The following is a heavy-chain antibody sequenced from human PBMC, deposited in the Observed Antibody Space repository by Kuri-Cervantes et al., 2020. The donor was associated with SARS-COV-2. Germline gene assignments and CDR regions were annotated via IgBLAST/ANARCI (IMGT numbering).Heavy chain of an antibody. D-gene: IGHD3-16*01. CDR3: ARVGDRYYYYYYMDV. J-gene: IGHJ6*03. CDR1: GFTFSSYW. V-gene: IGHV3-7*01. CDR2: IKQDGSEK. Sequence: GESLKISCAASGFTFSSYWMSWVRQAPGKGLEWVANIKQDGSEKYYVDSEKGRFTISRDNAKNSLYLQMNSLRAEDTAVYYCARVGDRYYYYYYMDVWGKGTTVTVSS.